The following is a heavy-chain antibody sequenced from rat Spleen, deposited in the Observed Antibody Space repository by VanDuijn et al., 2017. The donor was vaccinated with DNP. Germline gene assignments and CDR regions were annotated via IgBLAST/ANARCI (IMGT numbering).Heavy chain of an antibody. D-gene: IGHD1-1*01. Sequence: EVQLVESGGGLVQPGRSLKFSCAASGFTFSDYAMAWVRQAPKKGLEWVATIIYDGSSTYYRDSVKGRFTISRDNAKSTLYLQMDSLRSEDTATYYCARPDDTGGFAYWGQGTLVTVSS. CDR1: GFTFSDYA. V-gene: IGHV5-17*01. J-gene: IGHJ3*01. CDR2: IIYDGSST. CDR3: ARPDDTGGFAY.